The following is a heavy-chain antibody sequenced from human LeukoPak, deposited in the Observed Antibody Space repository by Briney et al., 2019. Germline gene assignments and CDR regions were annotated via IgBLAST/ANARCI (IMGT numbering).Heavy chain of an antibody. Sequence: GGSLRLSCAASGFTFSSYWMHWVRQAPGKGLVWVSRINTDGSSTNYADSVKGRFTVSRDNAKNTLYLQMNSLRAEDTAVYYCASGRWELLLDYWGQGTLVTVSS. V-gene: IGHV3-74*01. J-gene: IGHJ4*02. CDR2: INTDGSST. CDR3: ASGRWELLLDY. CDR1: GFTFSSYW. D-gene: IGHD1-26*01.